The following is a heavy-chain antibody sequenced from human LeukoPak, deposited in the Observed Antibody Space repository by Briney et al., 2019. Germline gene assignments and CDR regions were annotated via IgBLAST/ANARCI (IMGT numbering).Heavy chain of an antibody. D-gene: IGHD2-2*01. Sequence: ASVKVSCKASGYTFTGYYMHWVRQAPGQGLEWMGWINPNSGGTNYAQKFQGRVTMTRDTSISTAYMELSRLRSDDTAVYYCARAVGYCSSTSCYAVSFDYWGQGTLVTVSS. V-gene: IGHV1-2*02. CDR3: ARAVGYCSSTSCYAVSFDY. CDR1: GYTFTGYY. J-gene: IGHJ4*02. CDR2: INPNSGGT.